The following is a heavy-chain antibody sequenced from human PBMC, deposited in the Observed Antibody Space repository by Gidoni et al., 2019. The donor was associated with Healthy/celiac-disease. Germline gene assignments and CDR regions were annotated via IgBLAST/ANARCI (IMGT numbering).Heavy chain of an antibody. V-gene: IGHV3-30-3*01. CDR2: ISYDGSTK. D-gene: IGHD1-26*01. J-gene: IGHJ4*02. CDR3: ASGPLSGPWYRRFDY. Sequence: QVQLVGSGGGVVQPGRSTRLSCAASGSTFSSYAMHVVRKAPGKGVGRVSVISYDGSTKHDADSVKVRFTISRDNSLNTLYLQINSLRAEDTAVYYCASGPLSGPWYRRFDYWGQGTLVTVSS. CDR1: GSTFSSYA.